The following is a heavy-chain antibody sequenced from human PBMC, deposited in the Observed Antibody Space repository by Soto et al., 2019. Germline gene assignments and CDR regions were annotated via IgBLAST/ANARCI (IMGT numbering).Heavy chain of an antibody. CDR1: GFTFSSYA. Sequence: RLSCAASGFTFSSYAMSWVRQAPGKGLEWVSAISGSGGSTYYADSVKGRFTISRDNSKNTLYLQMNSLRAEDTVVYYCAKDLHEGVSAAAAIHVWGQGTTVTVSS. CDR3: AKDLHEGVSAAAAIHV. V-gene: IGHV3-23*01. D-gene: IGHD6-13*01. J-gene: IGHJ6*02. CDR2: ISGSGGST.